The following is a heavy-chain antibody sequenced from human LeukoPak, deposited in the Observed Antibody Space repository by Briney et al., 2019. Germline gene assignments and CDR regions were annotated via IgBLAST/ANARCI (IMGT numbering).Heavy chain of an antibody. V-gene: IGHV4-59*01. CDR2: IYYSGST. J-gene: IGHJ6*02. CDR1: GGSISSYY. Sequence: SETLSLTCTVSGGSISSYYWSWIRQPPGKGLEWIGYIYYSGSTNYNPSLKSRVTISVDTSKNQFSLKLSSVTAADTAVYYYARVGANGMDVWGQGTTVTVSS. CDR3: ARVGANGMDV. D-gene: IGHD3-10*01.